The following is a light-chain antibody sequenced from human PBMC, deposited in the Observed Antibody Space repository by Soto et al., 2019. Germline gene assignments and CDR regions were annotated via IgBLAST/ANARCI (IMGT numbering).Light chain of an antibody. J-gene: IGKJ1*01. CDR1: QSINTW. CDR3: QQYNSYWT. CDR2: KAS. Sequence: DIQMTQSPSTVSASVGDRVTITCRASQSINTWLAWYQQKPGKAPKLLIYKASSLESGVPLRFSGSGSGTEFTLTTSSLQPDDFATYYCQQYNSYWTFGQGTKVEIK. V-gene: IGKV1-5*03.